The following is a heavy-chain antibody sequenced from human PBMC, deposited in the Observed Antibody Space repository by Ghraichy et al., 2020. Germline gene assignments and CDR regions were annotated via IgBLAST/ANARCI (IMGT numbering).Heavy chain of an antibody. CDR2: IYWNDDE. J-gene: IGHJ2*01. Sequence: SGPTLVKPTQTLTLTCTFSGFSFSTSGVGVGWIRQPPGKALEWLALIYWNDDERYSPSLKSRLSITKDTSKNQVVLTMTYMDIVDTATYYCAHLKGATVTMGNFDLWGHGALVTVSS. D-gene: IGHD4-11*01. CDR3: AHLKGATVTMGNFDL. V-gene: IGHV2-5*01. CDR1: GFSFSTSGVG.